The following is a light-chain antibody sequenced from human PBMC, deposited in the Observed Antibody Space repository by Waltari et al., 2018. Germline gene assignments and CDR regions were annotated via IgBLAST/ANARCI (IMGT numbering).Light chain of an antibody. CDR1: HNITTW. J-gene: IGKJ1*01. CDR3: QQVSSVPPT. CDR2: GAS. V-gene: IGKV1-12*01. Sequence: DIQMTQSPSSVSASVGDRVTITCRASHNITTWLAWYQQNPGKGPNLLIFGASSVQTGVPSRFSRGGSETFFTLTISGLQPEDSATYFCQQVSSVPPTFGQGTIVEV.